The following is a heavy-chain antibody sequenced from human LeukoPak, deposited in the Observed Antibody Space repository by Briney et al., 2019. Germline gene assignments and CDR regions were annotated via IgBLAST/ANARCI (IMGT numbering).Heavy chain of an antibody. CDR1: GGSISSYY. V-gene: IGHV4-59*01. D-gene: IGHD2-2*01. CDR3: ASGGISDCSSTSCHGYHYYYYMDV. Sequence: SETLSLTCTVSGGSISSYYWNWIRQPPGKGLEWIGYIYYSGSTNYNPSLKSRVTISVDTSKNQFSLKLSSVTAADTAVYYCASGGISDCSSTSCHGYHYYYYMDVWGKGTTVTVSS. J-gene: IGHJ6*03. CDR2: IYYSGST.